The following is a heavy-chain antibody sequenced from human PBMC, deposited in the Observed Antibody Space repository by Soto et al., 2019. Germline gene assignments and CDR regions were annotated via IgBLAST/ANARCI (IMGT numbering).Heavy chain of an antibody. CDR1: GFTFSSYA. CDR2: ISGSGGST. Sequence: GGSLRLSCSASGFTFSSYAMSWVRQAPGKGLEWVSAISGSGGSTYYADSVKGRFTISRDNSKNTLYLQMNSLRAEDTAVYYSAKESCSGGSCYSYYYYYMEVWGKGTTVTVSS. D-gene: IGHD2-15*01. V-gene: IGHV3-23*01. CDR3: AKESCSGGSCYSYYYYYMEV. J-gene: IGHJ6*03.